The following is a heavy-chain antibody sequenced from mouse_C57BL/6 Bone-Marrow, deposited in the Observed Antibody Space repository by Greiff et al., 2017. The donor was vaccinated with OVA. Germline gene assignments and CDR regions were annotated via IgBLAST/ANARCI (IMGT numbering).Heavy chain of an antibody. CDR3: ARQPPWYFDV. CDR1: GFTFSDYY. D-gene: IGHD6-1*01. J-gene: IGHJ1*03. CDR2: ISNGGGST. Sequence: DVMLVESGGGLVQPGGSLKLSCAASGFTFSDYYMYWVRQTPEKRLEWVAYISNGGGSTYYPDTVKGRFTISRDNAKNTLYLQMSRLKSEDTAMYYCARQPPWYFDVWGTGTTVTVSS. V-gene: IGHV5-12*01.